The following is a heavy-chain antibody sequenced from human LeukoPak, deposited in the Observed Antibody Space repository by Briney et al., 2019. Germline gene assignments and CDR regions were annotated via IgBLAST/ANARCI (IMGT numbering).Heavy chain of an antibody. CDR1: CGSISNYF. V-gene: IGHV4-59*08. CDR2: IYSSGST. J-gene: IGHJ4*02. Sequence: SETLSLTCSVSCGSISNYFWTWIRQPPGKGLEWFGYIYSSGSTYYNPSLKSRVTISVDTSKDRFSLKLSTVTAADTAVYYCARRPTGDPKFDYWGQGTLVTVSS. CDR3: ARRPTGDPKFDY. D-gene: IGHD7-27*01.